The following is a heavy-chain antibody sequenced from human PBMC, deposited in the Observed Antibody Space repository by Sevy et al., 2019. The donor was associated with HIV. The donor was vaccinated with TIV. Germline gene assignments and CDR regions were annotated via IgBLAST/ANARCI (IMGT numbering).Heavy chain of an antibody. CDR2: FDPEDGET. Sequence: ASVKVSCKVSGYTLTELSMHWVRQAPGKGLEWMGGFDPEDGETIYAQKFQGRVTMTEDTSTDTAYMELSSLSSEDTAVYYCAAPRGGEGDYYDSSGYYFFDYWGQGTLVTVSS. CDR1: GYTLTELS. J-gene: IGHJ4*02. V-gene: IGHV1-24*01. CDR3: AAPRGGEGDYYDSSGYYFFDY. D-gene: IGHD3-22*01.